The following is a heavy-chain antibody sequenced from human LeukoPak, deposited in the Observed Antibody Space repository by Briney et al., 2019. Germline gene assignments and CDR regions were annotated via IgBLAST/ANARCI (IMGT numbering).Heavy chain of an antibody. J-gene: IGHJ4*02. Sequence: GGSLRLSCAASGFTFSDYYMSWIRQAPGKGLEWVSYISSSGSTIYYADSVKGRFTISRDNAKNSLYLQINSLRAEDTAVYYCARRSRAAARLFDYWGQGTLVTVSS. CDR1: GFTFSDYY. V-gene: IGHV3-11*01. CDR3: ARRSRAAARLFDY. CDR2: ISSSGSTI. D-gene: IGHD6-25*01.